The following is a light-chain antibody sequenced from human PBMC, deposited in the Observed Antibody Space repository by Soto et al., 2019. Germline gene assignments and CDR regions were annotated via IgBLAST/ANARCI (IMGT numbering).Light chain of an antibody. CDR2: AAS. CDR1: QGISSN. V-gene: IGKV1-9*01. CDR3: QQFNSYPIT. J-gene: IGKJ5*01. Sequence: QFTPFPSFLSASVGDRVTITCRASQGISSNLAWYQQKPGKAPKLLIYAASTLQSGVPSRFSGSGSGTEFTLTISSLQPEDFATYYCQQFNSYPITFGQGTRLEIK.